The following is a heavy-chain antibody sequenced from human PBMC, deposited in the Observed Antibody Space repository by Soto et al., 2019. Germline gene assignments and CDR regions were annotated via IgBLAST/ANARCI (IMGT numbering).Heavy chain of an antibody. CDR1: SGSFSSYH. D-gene: IGHD5-18*01. CDR2: INHLTTT. Sequence: WETLSLTCAVYSGSFSSYHWSWIRQTPGKGLEWIGEINHLTTTNYNPSLKSRVIISLDTPKNQFSLKLSSVTAADTAVYYCARGYDTALAPIFWGQGILVTVS. J-gene: IGHJ4*02. CDR3: ARGYDTALAPIF. V-gene: IGHV4-34*01.